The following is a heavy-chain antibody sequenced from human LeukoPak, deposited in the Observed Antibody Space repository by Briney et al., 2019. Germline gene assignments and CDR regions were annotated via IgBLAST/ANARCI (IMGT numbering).Heavy chain of an antibody. CDR3: AKRGKVVPAANWFDP. Sequence: GGSLRLSCAASGFTFSSYGMPWVRQAPGKGLEWVAFIRYDGSNKYYADSVKGRFTISRDNSKNTLYLQMNSLRAEDTAVYYCAKRGKVVPAANWFDPWGQGTLVTVSS. D-gene: IGHD2-2*01. CDR1: GFTFSSYG. CDR2: IRYDGSNK. V-gene: IGHV3-30*02. J-gene: IGHJ5*02.